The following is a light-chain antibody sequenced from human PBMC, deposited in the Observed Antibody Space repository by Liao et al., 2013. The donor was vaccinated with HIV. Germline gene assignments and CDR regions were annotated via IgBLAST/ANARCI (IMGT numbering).Light chain of an antibody. J-gene: IGLJ3*02. CDR2: QDT. Sequence: SDELTQPSSVSVSPGQTATITCSGDELGDKYASWYQQRPGQSPVLVIYQDTKRPSGIPERFSGSNSGNTATLTISGTQAMDEADYYCQVWDSSGVHPYWVFGGGTNLTVL. CDR3: QVWDSSGVHPYWV. V-gene: IGLV3-1*01. CDR1: ELGDKY.